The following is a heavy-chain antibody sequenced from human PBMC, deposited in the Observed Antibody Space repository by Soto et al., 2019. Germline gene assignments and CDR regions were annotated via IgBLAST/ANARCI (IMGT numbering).Heavy chain of an antibody. V-gene: IGHV4-39*01. CDR3: ARLSRRGDCHLAY. CDR1: GGSISSSSYY. D-gene: IGHD2-21*02. CDR2: IYYSGST. J-gene: IGHJ4*02. Sequence: PSETLSLTCTVSGGSISSSSYYWGWIRQPPGKGLEWIGSIYYSGSTYYNPSLKSRVTISVDTSKNQFSLKLSSVTAADTAVYYCARLSRRGDCHLAYWGQGTLVT.